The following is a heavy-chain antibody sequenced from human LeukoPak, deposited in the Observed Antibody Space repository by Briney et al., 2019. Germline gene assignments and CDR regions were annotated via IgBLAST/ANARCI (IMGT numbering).Heavy chain of an antibody. CDR2: ISGSGGST. V-gene: IGHV3-23*01. CDR3: AKGFYVWGSYRYDSPFDY. D-gene: IGHD3-16*02. Sequence: RPGGSLRLSCAASGLTFSSCAMSWVRQAPGKGLEWVSAISGSGGSTYYADSVKGRFTISRDNSKNTLYLQMNSLRAEDTAVYYCAKGFYVWGSYRYDSPFDYWGQGTLVTVSP. CDR1: GLTFSSCA. J-gene: IGHJ4*02.